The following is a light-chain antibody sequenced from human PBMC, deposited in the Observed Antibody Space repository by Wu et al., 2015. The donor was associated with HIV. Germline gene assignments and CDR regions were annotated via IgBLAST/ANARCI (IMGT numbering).Light chain of an antibody. Sequence: EIVLTQSPATLSLSPGERGTLSCRASESVDPYLSWYQQKPGQAPRLLIYGASSRATGIPDRFSGSGSGTDFTLTISRLEPEDFAVYYCQQSGSSPLTFGGGTKVEIK. V-gene: IGKV3-20*01. J-gene: IGKJ4*01. CDR2: GAS. CDR1: ESVDPY. CDR3: QQSGSSPLT.